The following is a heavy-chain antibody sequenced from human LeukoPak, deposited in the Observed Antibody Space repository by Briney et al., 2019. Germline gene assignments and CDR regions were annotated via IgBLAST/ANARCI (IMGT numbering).Heavy chain of an antibody. D-gene: IGHD3-9*01. CDR2: IRYDGSNK. J-gene: IGHJ5*02. V-gene: IGHV3-30*02. CDR1: GFTFSSYG. CDR3: AKDRRGDILTGYYAEGNWFDP. Sequence: HPGGSLRLSCAASGFTFSSYGMHWVRQAPGKGLEWVAFIRYDGSNKYYADSVKGRFTISRDNSKNTLYLQMNSLRAEDTAVYYCAKDRRGDILTGYYAEGNWFDPWGQGTLVTVSS.